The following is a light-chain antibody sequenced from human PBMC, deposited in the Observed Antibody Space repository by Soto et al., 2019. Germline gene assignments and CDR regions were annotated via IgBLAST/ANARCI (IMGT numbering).Light chain of an antibody. J-gene: IGLJ1*01. V-gene: IGLV2-14*03. Sequence: QSVLTQPASVSGSPGQSITISCTGTRSDVGGYNYVSWYQQHPGKAPKVMIYEVTYRPAGVSNRFSGSKSGNTAYLTISGLQAEDEADYYCTSYTSSITYVFGTGTNVTAL. CDR1: RSDVGGYNY. CDR3: TSYTSSITYV. CDR2: EVT.